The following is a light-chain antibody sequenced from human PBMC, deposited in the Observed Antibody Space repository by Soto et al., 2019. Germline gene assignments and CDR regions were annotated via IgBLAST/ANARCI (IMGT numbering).Light chain of an antibody. CDR3: ASWDDRFNGPV. CDR2: GDD. CDR1: SSDIGSHT. Sequence: QSVLTQPPSTSGTPGQRVAISCSGTSSDIGSHTVNWYQQLPGTAPKLLIYGDDPRPSGITDRCSDSKAGTSASLAISGLHAEDAVYYYCASWDDRFNGPVFGGGTKLTVL. J-gene: IGLJ3*02. V-gene: IGLV1-44*01.